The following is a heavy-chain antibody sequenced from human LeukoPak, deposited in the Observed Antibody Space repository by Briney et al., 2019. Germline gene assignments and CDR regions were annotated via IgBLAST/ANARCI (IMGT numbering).Heavy chain of an antibody. CDR2: IYSGGST. J-gene: IGHJ6*02. Sequence: GGSLRLSCAASGFTFSSNYMSWVRQAPGKGLEWVSVIYSGGSTYYSDSVKGRFTISRDNSKNTLYLQMNSLRAEDTAVYYCARDGITMVRGVIKYYYGMDVWGQGTTVTVSS. V-gene: IGHV3-53*01. CDR1: GFTFSSNY. D-gene: IGHD3-10*01. CDR3: ARDGITMVRGVIKYYYGMDV.